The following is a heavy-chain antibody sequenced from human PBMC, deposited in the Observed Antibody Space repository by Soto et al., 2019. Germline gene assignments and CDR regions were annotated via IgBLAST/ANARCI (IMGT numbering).Heavy chain of an antibody. CDR3: ARGIGYCSSINCYSSRRLRFDS. CDR2: VNHSGTT. D-gene: IGHD2-2*01. J-gene: IGHJ4*02. CDR1: GGSFSGYY. Sequence: QVQLQQWGAGLLKPSETLSLTCAVYGGSFSGYYWTWIRQSPEKGLEWIGEVNHSGTTYYNPSLKSRATISVHTPKIQFALKMSSVTAADTAVYYCARGIGYCSSINCYSSRRLRFDSWGQGTLVTVSS. V-gene: IGHV4-34*01.